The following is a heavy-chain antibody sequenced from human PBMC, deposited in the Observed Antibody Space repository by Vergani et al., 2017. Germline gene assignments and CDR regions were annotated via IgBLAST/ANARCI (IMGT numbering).Heavy chain of an antibody. Sequence: QEQLLQSGGGVVQPGGSLRLSCIGSGYTFVHFDMHWVRQAPGKGLAWVAFIRYDGSNPQYIDSVKGRFTISRDNSKDTLFLQMIGLRPEDTGTYFCAKKGGSLYYYGVDVWGQGTTITVSS. D-gene: IGHD1-26*01. CDR1: GYTFVHFD. CDR2: IRYDGSNP. J-gene: IGHJ6*02. V-gene: IGHV3-30*02. CDR3: AKKGGSLYYYGVDV.